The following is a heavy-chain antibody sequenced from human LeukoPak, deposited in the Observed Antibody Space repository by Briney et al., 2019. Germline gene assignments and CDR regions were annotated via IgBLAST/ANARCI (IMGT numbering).Heavy chain of an antibody. Sequence: ASVKVSCKASGYTFSGHYLHWVRQAPGQGLEWMGIISPSGGSTSYAQKFQGRVTMTRDTSTSTVYMELSSLRSEDTAVYYCARTDKRTRYYYDSSGYYSTFGYWGQGTLVTVSS. D-gene: IGHD3-22*01. CDR3: ARTDKRTRYYYDSSGYYSTFGY. V-gene: IGHV1-46*01. CDR2: ISPSGGST. J-gene: IGHJ4*02. CDR1: GYTFSGHY.